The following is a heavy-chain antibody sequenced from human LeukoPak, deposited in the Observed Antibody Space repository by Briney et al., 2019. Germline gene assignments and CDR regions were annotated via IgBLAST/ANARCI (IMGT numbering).Heavy chain of an antibody. CDR1: GYSISSGFY. D-gene: IGHD3-9*01. CDR2: IFHSGST. V-gene: IGHV4-38-2*02. J-gene: IGHJ4*02. Sequence: SKTLSLTCSVSGYSISSGFYWGWIRQPPGKGLEWIGSIFHSGSTYYNPSLKSRVTISVDTSKNQFSLNLRSVTAADTAVYYCASAYYDILGGHFDYWGQGTLVTVSS. CDR3: ASAYYDILGGHFDY.